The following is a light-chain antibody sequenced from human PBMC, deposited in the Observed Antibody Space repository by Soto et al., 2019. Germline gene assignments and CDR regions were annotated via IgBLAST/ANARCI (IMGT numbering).Light chain of an antibody. J-gene: IGLJ2*01. V-gene: IGLV1-44*01. Sequence: QSVLTQPPSVSGTPGQKVSISCSGSASNLGGNPVNWYQHLPGAATKLLIYTTHQRPAVVPDRFCCSKSGSSAPVAISGHGSEDEDDFYCAEGDNSLNAVVFGGGTKLTVL. CDR3: AEGDNSLNAVV. CDR1: ASNLGGNP. CDR2: TTH.